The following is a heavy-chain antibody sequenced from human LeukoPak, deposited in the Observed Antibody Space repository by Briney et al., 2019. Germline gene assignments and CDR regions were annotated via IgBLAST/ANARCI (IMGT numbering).Heavy chain of an antibody. J-gene: IGHJ6*02. Sequence: ASVKVSCKVSGYTLTELSMHWVRQAPGKGLEWMGGFDPEDGETIYAQKFQGRVTMTEDTSTDTAYMELSSLRSEDTAVYYCATGPRYFDWFWYYYGMDVWGQGTTVTVSS. CDR3: ATGPRYFDWFWYYYGMDV. D-gene: IGHD3-9*01. V-gene: IGHV1-24*01. CDR1: GYTLTELS. CDR2: FDPEDGET.